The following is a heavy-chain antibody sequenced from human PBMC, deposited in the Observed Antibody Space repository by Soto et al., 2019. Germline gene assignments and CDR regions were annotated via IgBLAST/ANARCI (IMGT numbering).Heavy chain of an antibody. Sequence: EVQLLESGGGLEQPGGSLRLSCAASGFTFSSYAMSWVRQAPGKGLERVSTISGSGGNAYYAASDKGRFSISRDISKNTLRLQKDSLRADETAVYYCAKDGASGSSPPYYYFGMDVWGQGRKVTVSS. D-gene: IGHD1-26*01. CDR3: AKDGASGSSPPYYYFGMDV. J-gene: IGHJ6*01. V-gene: IGHV3-23*01. CDR2: ISGSGGNA. CDR1: GFTFSSYA.